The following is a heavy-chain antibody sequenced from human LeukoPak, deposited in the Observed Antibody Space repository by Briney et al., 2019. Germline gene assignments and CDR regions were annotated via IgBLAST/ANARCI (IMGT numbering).Heavy chain of an antibody. D-gene: IGHD3-16*02. V-gene: IGHV1-18*01. CDR3: ARGGYTRGARDAFDI. J-gene: IGHJ3*02. CDR1: GYTFTSYG. CDR2: ISAYNGNT. Sequence: AASVKVSCKASGYTFTSYGISWVRQAPGQGLEWMGWISAYNGNTNYAQKLQGRVTMTTDTSTSTAYMELRSLRSDDTAVYYCARGGYTRGARDAFDIWGQGTMVTVSS.